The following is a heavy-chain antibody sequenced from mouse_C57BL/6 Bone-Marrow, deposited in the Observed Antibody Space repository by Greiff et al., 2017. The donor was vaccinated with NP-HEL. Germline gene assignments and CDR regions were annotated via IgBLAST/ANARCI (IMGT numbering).Heavy chain of an antibody. Sequence: EVQLQQSVAELVRPGASVKLSCTASGFNIKNTYMHWVKQRPEQGLEWIGRIDPANGNTKYAPKFQGKATITADTSSNTAYLQLSSLTSEDTAIYYCAYYYGSRYWDFDVWGTGTTVTVSS. CDR2: IDPANGNT. V-gene: IGHV14-3*01. CDR3: AYYYGSRYWDFDV. J-gene: IGHJ1*03. CDR1: GFNIKNTY. D-gene: IGHD1-1*01.